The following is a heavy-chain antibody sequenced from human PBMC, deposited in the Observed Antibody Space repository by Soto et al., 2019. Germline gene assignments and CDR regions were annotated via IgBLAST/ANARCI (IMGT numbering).Heavy chain of an antibody. CDR1: GYSFTSYW. Sequence: GESLKISCKDSGYSFTSYWIGWVRQMPGEGLEWMGIIYPGDSDTRYSPSFQGQVTISADKSISTAYLQWSSLKASDTAMYYCARRRGYSYGYVDYYYGMDVWGQGTTVTVSS. V-gene: IGHV5-51*01. J-gene: IGHJ6*02. CDR3: ARRRGYSYGYVDYYYGMDV. CDR2: IYPGDSDT. D-gene: IGHD5-18*01.